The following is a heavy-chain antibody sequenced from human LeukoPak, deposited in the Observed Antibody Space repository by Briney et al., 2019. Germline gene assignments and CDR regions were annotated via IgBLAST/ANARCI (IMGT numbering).Heavy chain of an antibody. V-gene: IGHV4-30-2*01. D-gene: IGHD2-2*01. J-gene: IGHJ5*02. Sequence: SETLSLTCAVSGGSISSGGYSWSWIRQPPGKGLEWIGYIYHSGSTYYNPSLKSRVTISVDRSKNQFSLKLSSVTAADTAVYYCARGPSYCSSTSCYPRWFDPWGQGTLVTVSS. CDR3: ARGPSYCSSTSCYPRWFDP. CDR1: GGSISSGGYS. CDR2: IYHSGST.